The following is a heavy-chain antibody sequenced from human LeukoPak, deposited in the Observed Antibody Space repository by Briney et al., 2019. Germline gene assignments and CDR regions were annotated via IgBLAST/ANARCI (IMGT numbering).Heavy chain of an antibody. CDR2: IFYSGST. D-gene: IGHD5-12*01. V-gene: IGHV4-59*11. Sequence: SETLSLTCTVSGGSISSHYWTWIRQPPGRGLEWVGYIFYSGSTNYNPSLKSRVTISVDTSKNQFSLKLSSVTAADTAVYYCARDSRFGGYGKWGQGTLVTVSS. CDR3: ARDSRFGGYGK. CDR1: GGSISSHY. J-gene: IGHJ4*02.